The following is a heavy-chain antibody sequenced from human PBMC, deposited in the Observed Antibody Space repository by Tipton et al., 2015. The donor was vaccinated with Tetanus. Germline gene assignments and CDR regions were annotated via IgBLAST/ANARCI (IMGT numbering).Heavy chain of an antibody. Sequence: GLVKPSETLSLSCIVSGASISSYYWSWIRQPAGKGLEWIGRIYAPGITNYNPSLKSRVSMSVDTSKNQFSLRLSSVTAADTAVYYCARVRRGATTDLDYWGQGTLVTVSS. V-gene: IGHV4-4*07. CDR1: GASISSYY. J-gene: IGHJ4*02. D-gene: IGHD5-12*01. CDR3: ARVRRGATTDLDY. CDR2: IYAPGIT.